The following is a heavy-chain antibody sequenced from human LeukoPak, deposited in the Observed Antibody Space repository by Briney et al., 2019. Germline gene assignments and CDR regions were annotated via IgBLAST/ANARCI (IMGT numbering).Heavy chain of an antibody. CDR1: GYSITNNYW. CDR3: ARVGGDDSTGHYSVDY. D-gene: IGHD3-22*01. Sequence: PSETLSLTCAVSGYSITNNYWWGWIRQTPGRGLEWIGSLHHSGSTSYNPSLKSRVTISVDTSKNQFPLRLSSVTAADTAVYYCARVGGDDSTGHYSVDYWGQGTLVTVSS. V-gene: IGHV4-38-2*01. J-gene: IGHJ4*02. CDR2: LHHSGST.